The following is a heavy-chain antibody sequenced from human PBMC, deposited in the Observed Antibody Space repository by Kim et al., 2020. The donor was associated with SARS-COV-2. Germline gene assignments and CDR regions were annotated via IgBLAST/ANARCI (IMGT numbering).Heavy chain of an antibody. Sequence: SETLSLTCAVYGGSFSGYYWSWIRQPPGKGLEWIGEINHSGSTNYNPSLKSRVTISVDTSKNQFSLKLSSVTAADTAVYYCASQPSHDYGDYVKRALYYYYGMDVWGQGTTVTVSS. J-gene: IGHJ6*02. CDR1: GGSFSGYY. CDR3: ASQPSHDYGDYVKRALYYYYGMDV. D-gene: IGHD4-17*01. V-gene: IGHV4-34*01. CDR2: INHSGST.